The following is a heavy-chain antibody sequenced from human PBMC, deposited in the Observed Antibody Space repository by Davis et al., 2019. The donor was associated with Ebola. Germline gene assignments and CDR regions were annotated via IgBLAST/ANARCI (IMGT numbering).Heavy chain of an antibody. CDR3: ASPPPGYYGSGSYGYFDL. J-gene: IGHJ2*01. V-gene: IGHV4-61*01. CDR2: IYYSGST. Sequence: GSLRLSCTVSGGSVSSGTYYWSWIRQPPGKGLEWIGYIYYSGSTNYNPSLKSRVTISVDTSKNQFSLKLSSVTAADTAVYYCASPPPGYYGSGSYGYFDLWGRGTLVTVSS. D-gene: IGHD3-10*01. CDR1: GGSVSSGTYY.